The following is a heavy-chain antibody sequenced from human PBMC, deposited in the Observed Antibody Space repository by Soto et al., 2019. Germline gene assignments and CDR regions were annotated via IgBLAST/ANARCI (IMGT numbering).Heavy chain of an antibody. CDR2: IIPIFGTA. Sequence: QVQLVQSGAEVKKPGSSVKVSCKASGGTFSSYAISWVRQAPGQGLEWMGGIIPIFGTANYAQKFQGRVTTTADESTSRAHMEVSSLRSEDTAVYYCAMQEQQLFPYWGQGTLVTVSS. J-gene: IGHJ4*02. CDR1: GGTFSSYA. V-gene: IGHV1-69*01. D-gene: IGHD6-13*01. CDR3: AMQEQQLFPY.